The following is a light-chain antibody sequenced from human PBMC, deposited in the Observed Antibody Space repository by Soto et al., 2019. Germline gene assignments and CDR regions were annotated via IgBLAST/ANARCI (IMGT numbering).Light chain of an antibody. Sequence: QSALTQPASVSGSPGQSITISCTGTSSDVGGYNYVAWYQQHPGKAPKLMIYDVSNRPSGVSNRFSGSKSGNTASLTMSGHQAEDEADYYCSSYTSSSRYVFGTGTKLTVL. CDR1: SSDVGGYNY. V-gene: IGLV2-14*01. CDR2: DVS. CDR3: SSYTSSSRYV. J-gene: IGLJ1*01.